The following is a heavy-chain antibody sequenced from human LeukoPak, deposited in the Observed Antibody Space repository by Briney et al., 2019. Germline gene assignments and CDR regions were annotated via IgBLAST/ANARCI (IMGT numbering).Heavy chain of an antibody. J-gene: IGHJ5*01. CDR1: GFTFSSYA. CDR2: ISGSGVNT. V-gene: IGHV3-23*01. Sequence: PGGSLRLSCAASGFTFSSYAMSWVRQAPGKGLEWVSAISGSGVNTYYADSVRGRFTISRDNSKTTLFLQMNSLRAEDTAVYYCAKDLHDYGNYVGWFDSWGQGTLVTVSS. CDR3: AKDLHDYGNYVGWFDS. D-gene: IGHD4-11*01.